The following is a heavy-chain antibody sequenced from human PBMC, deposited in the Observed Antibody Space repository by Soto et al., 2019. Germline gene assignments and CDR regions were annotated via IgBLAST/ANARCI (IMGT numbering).Heavy chain of an antibody. CDR1: GFSFSTSA. D-gene: IGHD3-22*01. CDR3: ATKSYDYDSSGPLDASDI. CDR2: ITDSGGAT. Sequence: GGSLRLSCAASGFSFSTSAMTWVRQAPGKGLEWVSAITDSGGATYYADSVKGRFTISRDNSKNTLFLQMNSLRAEDTAVYYCATKSYDYDSSGPLDASDIWGQGTLVTVSS. V-gene: IGHV3-23*01. J-gene: IGHJ3*02.